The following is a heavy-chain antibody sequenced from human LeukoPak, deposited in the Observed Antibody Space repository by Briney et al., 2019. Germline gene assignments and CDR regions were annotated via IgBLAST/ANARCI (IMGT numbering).Heavy chain of an antibody. CDR2: IYYSGST. J-gene: IGHJ4*02. CDR1: GGSISSGDYY. D-gene: IGHD4-23*01. V-gene: IGHV4-61*08. CDR3: ARDSGGNSGVDY. Sequence: PSETLSLTCTVSGGSISSGDYYWSWIRQPPGKGLEWIGYIYYSGSTNYNPSLKSRVTISVDTSKNQFSLKLSSVTAADTAVYYCARDSGGNSGVDYWGQGTLVTVSS.